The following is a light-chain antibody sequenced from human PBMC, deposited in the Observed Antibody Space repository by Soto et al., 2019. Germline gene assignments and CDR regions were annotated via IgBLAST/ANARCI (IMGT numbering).Light chain of an antibody. CDR2: DAY. CDR3: QKSDHLPL. V-gene: IGKV1-33*01. J-gene: IGKJ3*01. Sequence: SHDIGNSLNWYQDKPGQAPKLVIYDAYNLETGVPSTFSGNGYGTDFTFTISSLRPEDIATYYCQKSDHLPLFGPGTKVDIK. CDR1: HDIGNS.